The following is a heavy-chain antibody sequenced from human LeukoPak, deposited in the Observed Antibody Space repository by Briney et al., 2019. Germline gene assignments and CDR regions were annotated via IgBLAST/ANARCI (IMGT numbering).Heavy chain of an antibody. V-gene: IGHV6-1*01. CDR1: GDSVSRDTAA. CDR3: ARDRGGSSWYYFDN. Sequence: SQTLSLTCAISGDSVSRDTAAWNWVRQSPSRGLEWLGRTYYRSKWYNDYAVSVKSRITTNPDTSKSQFSLQLNSVTPEDTAVYYCARDRGGSSWYYFDNWGQGSLVTVSS. CDR2: TYYRSKWYN. J-gene: IGHJ4*02. D-gene: IGHD6-13*01.